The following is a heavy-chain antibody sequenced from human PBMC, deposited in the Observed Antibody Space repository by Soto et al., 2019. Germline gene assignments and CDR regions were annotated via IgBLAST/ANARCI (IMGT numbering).Heavy chain of an antibody. D-gene: IGHD3-22*01. CDR2: ISAYNGNS. V-gene: IGHV1-18*01. J-gene: IGHJ4*02. CDR1: GYTFTSHG. Sequence: QVQLVQSGAEVKKPGASVKVSCKASGYTFTSHGISWVRQAPGQGXXWMGWISAYNGNSNYAQKLQGRVTMTTDTXXXXXYXXXXXXXXXXXXXXXCARAXAXRSSLGYDYWGQGTLVTVSS. CDR3: ARAXAXRSSLGYDY.